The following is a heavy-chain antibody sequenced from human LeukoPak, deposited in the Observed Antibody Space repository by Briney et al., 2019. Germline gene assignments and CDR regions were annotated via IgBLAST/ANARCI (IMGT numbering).Heavy chain of an antibody. CDR3: ARESYCSSPSCSHDY. V-gene: IGHV1-2*02. Sequence: ASVKVSCKASGYTFTGYYMHWERQAPGQGLEWMGWINPNSGDTHYAQKFQGRVTMTRDTSISTAYMELSGLRSDDTAVYYCARESYCSSPSCSHDYWGQGTLVTVSS. D-gene: IGHD2-2*01. CDR2: INPNSGDT. J-gene: IGHJ4*02. CDR1: GYTFTGYY.